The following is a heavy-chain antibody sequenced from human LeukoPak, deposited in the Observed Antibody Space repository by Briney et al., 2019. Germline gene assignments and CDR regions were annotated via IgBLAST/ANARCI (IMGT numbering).Heavy chain of an antibody. V-gene: IGHV3-20*04. CDR1: GFTFDDYG. CDR3: ARDGYDFWSGYSIDY. Sequence: GGSLRLSCAASGFTFDDYGMSWVRQAPGKGLEWVSGINWNGGSTGYADSVKGRFTISRHNAKNSLYLQMNSLRAEDTALYYCARDGYDFWSGYSIDYWGQGTLVTVSS. D-gene: IGHD3-3*01. J-gene: IGHJ4*02. CDR2: INWNGGST.